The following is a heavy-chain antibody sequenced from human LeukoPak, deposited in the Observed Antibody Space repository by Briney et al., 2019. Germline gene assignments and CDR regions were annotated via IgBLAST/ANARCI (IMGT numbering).Heavy chain of an antibody. CDR1: GYTFSIHH. CDR3: ARDEAMVKYYYYYGMDV. CDR2: IIPILGIA. Sequence: ASVKVSCKASGYTFSIHHIHWVRQAPGQGLEWMGRIIPILGIANYAQKFQGRVTITADKSTSTAYMELSSLRSEDTAVYYCARDEAMVKYYYYYGMDVWGQGTTVTVSS. D-gene: IGHD5-18*01. V-gene: IGHV1-69*04. J-gene: IGHJ6*02.